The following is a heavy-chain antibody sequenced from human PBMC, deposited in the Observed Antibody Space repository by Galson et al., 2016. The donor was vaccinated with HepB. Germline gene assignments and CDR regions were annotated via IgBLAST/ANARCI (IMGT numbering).Heavy chain of an antibody. CDR1: GFTFSDYY. D-gene: IGHD2-2*01. V-gene: IGHV3-11*01. Sequence: SLRLSCAASGFTFSDYYMSWIRQAPGKGLEWVSYISSSGSTIYYADSVKGRFTISRDNAKNSLYLQMNSLRAADTAVYYCARSMGGFCGDTGCYDQELDPWGQGTRVTVSS. CDR3: ARSMGGFCGDTGCYDQELDP. CDR2: ISSSGSTI. J-gene: IGHJ5*02.